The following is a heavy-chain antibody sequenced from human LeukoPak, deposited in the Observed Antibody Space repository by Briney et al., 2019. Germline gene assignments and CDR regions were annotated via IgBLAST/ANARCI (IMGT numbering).Heavy chain of an antibody. D-gene: IGHD5-18*01. Sequence: SETLSLTCTVTGGSISSSSYYWGWIRQPPGKGLEWIGSIYHSGSTYYNPSLKSRVTISVDTSKNQFSLKLSSVTAADTAVYYCARAPMDTAMVAENYYYYYGMDVWGQGTTVTVSS. J-gene: IGHJ6*02. CDR3: ARAPMDTAMVAENYYYYYGMDV. CDR1: GGSISSSSYY. V-gene: IGHV4-39*01. CDR2: IYHSGST.